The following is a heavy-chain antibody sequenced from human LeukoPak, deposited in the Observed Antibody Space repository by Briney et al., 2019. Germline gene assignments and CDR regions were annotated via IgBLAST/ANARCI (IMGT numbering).Heavy chain of an antibody. Sequence: GGSLRLSCAASGFTFSIYSMNWVRQAPGKGLEWVLSISGGSSYIYYADSLKGRFTISRDNAKSPLYLQMKSLRAEDTAVYYCARDLMLEYGNSFGHSDFWGQGTLVTVSS. J-gene: IGHJ4*02. CDR1: GFTFSIYS. V-gene: IGHV3-21*04. CDR2: ISGGSSYI. CDR3: ARDLMLEYGNSFGHSDF. D-gene: IGHD2/OR15-2a*01.